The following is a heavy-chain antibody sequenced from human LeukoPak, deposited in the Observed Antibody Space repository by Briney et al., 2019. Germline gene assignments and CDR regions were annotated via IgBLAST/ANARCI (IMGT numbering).Heavy chain of an antibody. D-gene: IGHD3-22*01. V-gene: IGHV4-4*02. J-gene: IGHJ6*02. Sequence: SGTLSLTCPVSGGSISSSNWWSWVRQPPGKGLEWIGEIYHSGSTNYNPSLKSRVTISVDKSKNQFSLKLSSVTAADTAVYYCARGIVVVPHLPYYYGMDVWGQGTTVTVSS. CDR2: IYHSGST. CDR1: GGSISSSNW. CDR3: ARGIVVVPHLPYYYGMDV.